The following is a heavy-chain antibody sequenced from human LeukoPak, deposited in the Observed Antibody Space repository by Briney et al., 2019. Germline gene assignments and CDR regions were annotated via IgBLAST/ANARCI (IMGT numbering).Heavy chain of an antibody. V-gene: IGHV3-21*01. J-gene: IGHJ5*02. CDR2: ISSSSTDI. D-gene: IGHD2-15*01. CDR1: GFTFSTYS. CDR3: AREQVYCSGGSCSRGWFDP. Sequence: GGSLRLSCAASGFTFSTYSMNWVRQAPGKGLEWVSSISSSSTDIYYGDSVKGRFAISRDNAKNSLYLQMNSLRTEDTAVYYCAREQVYCSGGSCSRGWFDPWGQGTLVTVSS.